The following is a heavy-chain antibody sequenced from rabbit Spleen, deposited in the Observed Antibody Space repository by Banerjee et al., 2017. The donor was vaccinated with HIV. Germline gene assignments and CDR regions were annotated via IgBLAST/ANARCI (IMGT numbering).Heavy chain of an antibody. D-gene: IGHD8-1*01. V-gene: IGHV1S45*01. CDR2: AYAGNSGST. J-gene: IGHJ6*01. CDR1: GFSFNSGYD. CDR3: ARDTGTSFSTYGMDL. Sequence: QQQLEESGGGLVKPGGTLTLTCKASGFSFNSGYDMCWVRQAPGKGLEWVACAYAGNSGSTYSATWAKGRFTISKTSSTTVTLQMTSLTAADTATYFCARDTGTSFSTYGMDLWGQGTLVTVS.